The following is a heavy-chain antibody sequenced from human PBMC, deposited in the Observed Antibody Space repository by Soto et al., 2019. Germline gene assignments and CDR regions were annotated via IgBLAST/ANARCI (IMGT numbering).Heavy chain of an antibody. J-gene: IGHJ6*02. D-gene: IGHD3-10*01. CDR1: GYTFTTFG. V-gene: IGHV1-18*01. CDR2: IAPYNGVT. Sequence: ASVKVSCKASGYTFTTFGITWVRQPPGQGLEWMGWIAPYNGVTNYAQSFQDRFTMTTDTSTRTGYMELRRLRYDDTAVYYCSAGITLVRGVMSYGMDVWGQGTTVTVS. CDR3: SAGITLVRGVMSYGMDV.